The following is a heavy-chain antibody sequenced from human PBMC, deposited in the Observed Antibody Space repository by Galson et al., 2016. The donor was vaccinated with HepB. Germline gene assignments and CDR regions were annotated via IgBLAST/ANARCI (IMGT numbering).Heavy chain of an antibody. CDR2: IIGSGGST. D-gene: IGHD6-19*01. CDR3: AASSGWWAEHY. CDR1: GFTFSSYS. V-gene: IGHV3-23*01. Sequence: SLRLSCGASGFTFSSYSMVWVRQTPGKGLEWVSDIIGSGGSTLYGDSVKGRFTISRDNSKNTVYLQMNSLRAEDTAVYYCAASSGWWAEHYWGQGTLVTVSS. J-gene: IGHJ4*02.